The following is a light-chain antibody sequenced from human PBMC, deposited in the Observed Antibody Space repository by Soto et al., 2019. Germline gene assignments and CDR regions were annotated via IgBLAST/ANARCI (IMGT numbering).Light chain of an antibody. CDR2: GAS. V-gene: IGKV3-15*01. J-gene: IGKJ5*01. Sequence: EIVMTQSPDTLYVSPGEGASLSCRSSQSFRTKLAWYQQKAGQAPRLLIYGASTRATGIPDRFSGSGSGTEFTLTISSLQSEDFAVYYCQQYNSWPPITFGQGTRLEIK. CDR3: QQYNSWPPIT. CDR1: QSFRTK.